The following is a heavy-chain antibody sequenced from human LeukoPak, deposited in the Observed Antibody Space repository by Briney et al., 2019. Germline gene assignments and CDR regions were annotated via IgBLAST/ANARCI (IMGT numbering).Heavy chain of an antibody. CDR1: GFTFSDYY. J-gene: IGHJ4*02. D-gene: IGHD3-22*01. CDR2: ISTSGSNI. CDR3: ARASRYYYDSSSYYMFDY. Sequence: GGSLRLSCAASGFTFSDYYMSWIRQAPGKGLEWVSYISTSGSNICYADSVKGRFTISRDNAKNSLYLQMNSLRAEDTAVYYCARASRYYYDSSSYYMFDYWGQGTLVTVSS. V-gene: IGHV3-11*01.